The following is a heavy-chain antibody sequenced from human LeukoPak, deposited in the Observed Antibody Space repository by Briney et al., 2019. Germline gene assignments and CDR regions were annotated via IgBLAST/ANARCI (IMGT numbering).Heavy chain of an antibody. Sequence: GGSLRLSCAASGFTFSSYAMSWVRQAPGKGLEWVSAISGSGGSTYYADSVKGRFTISRDNSKNTLYLQMNSLRAEDTAVYYCAKYLRANRYYYYYMDVWGKGTTVTVSS. V-gene: IGHV3-23*01. D-gene: IGHD1-26*01. CDR2: ISGSGGST. CDR1: GFTFSSYA. CDR3: AKYLRANRYYYYYMDV. J-gene: IGHJ6*03.